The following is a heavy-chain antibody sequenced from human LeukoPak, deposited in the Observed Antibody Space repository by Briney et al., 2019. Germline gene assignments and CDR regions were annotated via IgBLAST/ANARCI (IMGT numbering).Heavy chain of an antibody. J-gene: IGHJ4*02. D-gene: IGHD3-16*01. CDR2: ISGSGGRT. CDR1: GFTLRNYA. V-gene: IGHV3-23*01. Sequence: PGGSLRLSCADSGFTLRNYAMSWVRPAPGKGLEWVSAISGSGGRTYYADSVKGRFTIARDNSKNTLYLQMNSLRAEDTALYYCAKDPRLEGTALTVYYFDYWGQGTRVTVSS. CDR3: AKDPRLEGTALTVYYFDY.